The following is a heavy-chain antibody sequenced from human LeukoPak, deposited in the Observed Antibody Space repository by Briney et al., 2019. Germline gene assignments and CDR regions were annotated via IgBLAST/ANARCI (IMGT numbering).Heavy chain of an antibody. CDR1: GGSNSSYY. J-gene: IGHJ2*01. Sequence: SETLSLTCTVSGGSNSSYYWSWIRQPAGKGLEWIGRIYTSGSTNYNPSLKSRVTMSVDTSKNQFSLKLSSVTAADTAVYYCARELTGDFISHWYFDLRGRGTLVTVSS. CDR2: IYTSGST. V-gene: IGHV4-4*07. CDR3: ARELTGDFISHWYFDL. D-gene: IGHD7-27*01.